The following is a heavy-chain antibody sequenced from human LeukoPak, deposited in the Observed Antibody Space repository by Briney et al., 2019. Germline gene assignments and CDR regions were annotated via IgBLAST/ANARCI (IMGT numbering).Heavy chain of an antibody. D-gene: IGHD1-26*01. Sequence: GGSLRLSCAASGFTFSNAWMSWVRQAPGKGLEWVGRIKSKTGGGTTDYAAPVKGRFTISRDDSKNTLYLQMNSLKTEDTAVYYCTTSGSHHWWGQGTLVTVSS. V-gene: IGHV3-15*01. J-gene: IGHJ4*02. CDR1: GFTFSNAW. CDR3: TTSGSHHW. CDR2: IKSKTGGGTT.